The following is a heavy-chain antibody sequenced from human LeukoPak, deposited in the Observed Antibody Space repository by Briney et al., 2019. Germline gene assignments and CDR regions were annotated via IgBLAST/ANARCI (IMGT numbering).Heavy chain of an antibody. CDR3: ARAPLESSVLRYFDWLPSPYYYGMDV. J-gene: IGHJ6*02. V-gene: IGHV3-30*04. CDR2: ISYDGRNK. CDR1: GFTFSSYD. D-gene: IGHD3-9*01. Sequence: PGGSLRLSCAASGFTFSSYDMHWVRQAPGKGLEWVADISYDGRNKYYADSVKGRFTISRDNSKNTLYLQMNSLRAEDTAVYYCARAPLESSVLRYFDWLPSPYYYGMDVWGQGTTVTVSS.